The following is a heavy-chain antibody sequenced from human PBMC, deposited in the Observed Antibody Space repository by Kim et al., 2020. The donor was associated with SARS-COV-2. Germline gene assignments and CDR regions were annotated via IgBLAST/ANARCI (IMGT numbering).Heavy chain of an antibody. V-gene: IGHV3-23*01. D-gene: IGHD3-22*01. Sequence: VKGRFTISRDNSKNTLYLQMNSLRAEDTAVYYCAKVYDSSGFTGYVDYWGQGTLVTVSS. CDR3: AKVYDSSGFTGYVDY. J-gene: IGHJ4*02.